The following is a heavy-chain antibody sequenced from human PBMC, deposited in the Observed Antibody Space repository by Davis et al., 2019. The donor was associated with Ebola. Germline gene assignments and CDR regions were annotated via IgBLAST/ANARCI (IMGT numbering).Heavy chain of an antibody. CDR1: GFTFSSYG. J-gene: IGHJ3*02. CDR3: AKDVGYCSGGSCYPGAFDI. CDR2: IRYDGSNK. D-gene: IGHD2-15*01. V-gene: IGHV3-30*02. Sequence: GGSLRLSCAASGFTFSSYGMHWVRQAPGKGLEWVAFIRYDGSNKYYADSVKSRFTISRDNSKNTLYLQMNSLRAEDTAVYYCAKDVGYCSGGSCYPGAFDIWGQGTMVTVSS.